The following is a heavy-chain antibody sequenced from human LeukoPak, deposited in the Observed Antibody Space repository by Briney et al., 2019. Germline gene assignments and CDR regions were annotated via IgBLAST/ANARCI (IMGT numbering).Heavy chain of an antibody. CDR1: GFTFSSYW. D-gene: IGHD5-18*01. CDR2: INSDGSST. Sequence: GGSLRLSCAASGFTFSSYWMHWVRQAPGKGLGWVSRINSDGSSTSYADSVKGRFTISRDNAKNTLYLQMNSLRAEDTAVYYCARALGDTAMVFFDYWGQGTLVTVSS. CDR3: ARALGDTAMVFFDY. J-gene: IGHJ4*02. V-gene: IGHV3-74*01.